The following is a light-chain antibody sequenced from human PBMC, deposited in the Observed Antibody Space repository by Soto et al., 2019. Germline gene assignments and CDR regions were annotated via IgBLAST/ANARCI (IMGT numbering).Light chain of an antibody. J-gene: IGLJ3*02. CDR1: SSDVGDYNY. CDR2: AVN. CDR3: CSYAGSYTWV. V-gene: IGLV2-11*01. Sequence: QSALTQPRSVSGSPGQSVTISCTGTSSDVGDYNYVSWYQQHPGKAPKLLIYAVNMRPSGVPDRCSGSKPGNTASLTISGLQAEDEADYSCCSYAGSYTWVFGGGTQLTVL.